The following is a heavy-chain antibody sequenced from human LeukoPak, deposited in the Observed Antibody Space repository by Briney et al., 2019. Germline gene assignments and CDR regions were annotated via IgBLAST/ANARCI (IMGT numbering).Heavy chain of an antibody. D-gene: IGHD3-22*01. V-gene: IGHV3-30*02. CDR1: GITFRNHG. Sequence: PGGSLRLSCAASGITFRNHGLHWVRQAPGKGLEWVAFIQSNGNNEYYADSVKGRFTISRDNSKNTVYLQMNSLRGEDTAVYYCATGGVHYYDSSADYWGQGTLVTVSS. J-gene: IGHJ4*02. CDR2: IQSNGNNE. CDR3: ATGGVHYYDSSADY.